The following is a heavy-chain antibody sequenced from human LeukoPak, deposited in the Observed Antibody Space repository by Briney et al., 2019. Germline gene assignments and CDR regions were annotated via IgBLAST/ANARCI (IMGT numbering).Heavy chain of an antibody. J-gene: IGHJ3*02. CDR2: INPNSGGT. CDR1: GYTFTGYY. V-gene: IGHV1-2*02. Sequence: ASVKVSCKASGYTFTGYYMHWVRQAPGQGLEWMGWINPNSGGTNYAQKFQGRVTMTRDTSISTAYMELSRLRSDDTAVYYCARDNGDYVWGSAFDIWGLGTMVTVSS. CDR3: ARDNGDYVWGSAFDI. D-gene: IGHD3-16*01.